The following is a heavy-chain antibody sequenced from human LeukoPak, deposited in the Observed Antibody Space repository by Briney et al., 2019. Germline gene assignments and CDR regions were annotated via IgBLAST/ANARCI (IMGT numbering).Heavy chain of an antibody. V-gene: IGHV3-23*01. J-gene: IGHJ4*02. CDR2: IGGSGFNT. Sequence: GGSLRLSCTASGFTFSDYAMDWVRQAPGKGLEWVSGIGGSGFNTYYADSVKGRFTISRDNSKNTLYLQMKSLRVEDTAVYYCAKDRSTSFWFFDYWGQGTLVTVSS. CDR1: GFTFSDYA. D-gene: IGHD2-2*01. CDR3: AKDRSTSFWFFDY.